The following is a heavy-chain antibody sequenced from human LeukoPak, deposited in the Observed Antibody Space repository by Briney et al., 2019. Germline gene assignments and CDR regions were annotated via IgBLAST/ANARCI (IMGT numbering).Heavy chain of an antibody. D-gene: IGHD4-17*01. CDR3: ARRLTVTTFSWFDP. CDR1: GGSFSGYY. Sequence: SETLSLTCAVYGGSFSGYYWSWIRQPPGKGLEWIGEINHSGSTNYNPSLKSRVTISVDTSKNQFSLKLSSVTAADTAVYYCARRLTVTTFSWFDPWGQGTLVTVSS. V-gene: IGHV4-34*01. J-gene: IGHJ5*02. CDR2: INHSGST.